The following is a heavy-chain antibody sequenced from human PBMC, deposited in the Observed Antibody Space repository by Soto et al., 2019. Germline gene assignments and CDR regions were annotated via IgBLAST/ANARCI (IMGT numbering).Heavy chain of an antibody. Sequence: QVQLVQSGAEVKEPGASVEVSCKAFGYTFTNYYIHWVRQAPGQGLEWLGILNPSGGSTTYALKFQDRVTMTRDTSTSTVYMDLSGLRSEDTAVYYCARDPRYDSTGYSLDYWGQGTLVTVSS. J-gene: IGHJ4*02. CDR1: GYTFTNYY. CDR3: ARDPRYDSTGYSLDY. D-gene: IGHD3-22*01. V-gene: IGHV1-46*01. CDR2: LNPSGGST.